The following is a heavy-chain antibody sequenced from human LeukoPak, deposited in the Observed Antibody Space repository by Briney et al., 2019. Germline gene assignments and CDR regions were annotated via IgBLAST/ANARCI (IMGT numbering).Heavy chain of an antibody. J-gene: IGHJ3*01. D-gene: IGHD4-17*01. Sequence: PGGSLRLSCAASGFTFNTYAMTWVRQAAEKGLEWVSIINAGGGETYYADSVKGRFTISRDNSKNTLYLQMNSLRVEDTAVYYCGRDPNGDYFGAFEFWGQETLVTVSA. CDR2: INAGGGET. V-gene: IGHV3-23*01. CDR3: GRDPNGDYFGAFEF. CDR1: GFTFNTYA.